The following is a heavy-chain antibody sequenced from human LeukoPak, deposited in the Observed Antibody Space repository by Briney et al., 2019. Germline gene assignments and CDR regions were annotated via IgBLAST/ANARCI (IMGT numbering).Heavy chain of an antibody. J-gene: IGHJ4*02. CDR1: GYSISSGYY. D-gene: IGHD5-18*01. V-gene: IGHV4-38-2*02. Sequence: PSETLSLTCTVSGYSISSGYYWGWIRQPPGKGLEWIGSIYHSGSTYYNPSLKSRVTISVDTSKNQFSLKLSSVTAADTAVHYRARVDTPMVIPGPFDYWGQGTLVTVSS. CDR3: ARVDTPMVIPGPFDY. CDR2: IYHSGST.